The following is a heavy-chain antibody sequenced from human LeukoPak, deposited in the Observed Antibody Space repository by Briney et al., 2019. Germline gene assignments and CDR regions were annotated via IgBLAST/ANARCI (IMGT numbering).Heavy chain of an antibody. CDR3: AGAPYCSGGSCHGKDYYYYYGMDV. V-gene: IGHV3-33*01. D-gene: IGHD2-15*01. CDR1: GFTFSSYG. CDR2: IWYDGSNK. J-gene: IGHJ6*02. Sequence: TGGSLRLSCAASGFTFSSYGMRGVRQAPGTGLEWGAVIWYDGSNKYYADSVKGRFTISRDNSKNTLYLQMNSLRAEDTAVYYCAGAPYCSGGSCHGKDYYYYYGMDVWGQGTTVTVSS.